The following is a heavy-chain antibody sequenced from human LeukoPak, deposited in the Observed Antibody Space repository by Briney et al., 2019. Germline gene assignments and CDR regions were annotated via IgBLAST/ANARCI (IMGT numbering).Heavy chain of an antibody. CDR3: ARDTAMATTGAFDI. J-gene: IGHJ3*02. CDR1: GFTVSSNY. D-gene: IGHD5-18*01. V-gene: IGHV3-53*01. Sequence: GGSLRLSCAASGFTVSSNYMSWVRQAPGKGLEWVSVIYSGGGTYYADSVKGRFTISRDNSKNTLYLQMNSLRAEDTAVYYCARDTAMATTGAFDIWGQGTMVTVSS. CDR2: IYSGGGT.